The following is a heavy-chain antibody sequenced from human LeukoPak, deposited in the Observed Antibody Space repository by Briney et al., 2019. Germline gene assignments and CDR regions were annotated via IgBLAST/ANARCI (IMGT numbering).Heavy chain of an antibody. D-gene: IGHD2-15*01. Sequence: SETLSLTCTVSGGSTSSSSHYWAWIRQPPGKGLEWVGSLYYSGSSSYNPSLKSRLTISVDTSKNQFSLKLSSVTAADTAVYYCARGGAASSFDYWGQGTLVTVSS. J-gene: IGHJ4*02. V-gene: IGHV4-39*07. CDR3: ARGGAASSFDY. CDR1: GGSTSSSSHY. CDR2: LYYSGSS.